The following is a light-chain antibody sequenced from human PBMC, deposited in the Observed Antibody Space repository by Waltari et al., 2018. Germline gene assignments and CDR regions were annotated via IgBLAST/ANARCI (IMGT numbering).Light chain of an antibody. J-gene: IGLJ2*01. V-gene: IGLV2-14*01. CDR2: EVS. CDR3: SSDTSSSTLV. CDR1: SSDIGGYNY. Sequence: QSALTQPASVSGSPGQSITISCTGTSSDIGGYNYGFWYQQHPGKAPKPTSYEVSHRPSGVSDRFSGSKSGNTDSLTSSGLQAEDEADYYCSSDTSSSTLVFGGGTKVTVL.